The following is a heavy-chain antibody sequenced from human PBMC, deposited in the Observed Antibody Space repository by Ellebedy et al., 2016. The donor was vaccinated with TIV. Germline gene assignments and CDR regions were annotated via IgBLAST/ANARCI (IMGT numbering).Heavy chain of an antibody. J-gene: IGHJ2*01. D-gene: IGHD3-3*01. V-gene: IGHV3-11*01. CDR2: ISNSGSSI. CDR3: ARFPSAWYFDL. CDR1: GFTFSDSW. Sequence: GESLKISXAASGFTFSDSWMSWIRQAPGKGLEWVSYISNSGSSIYYADYVKGRFTISRDSAKNSLYLQMNSLRVDDTAVYFCARFPSAWYFDLWGRGTLVTVSS.